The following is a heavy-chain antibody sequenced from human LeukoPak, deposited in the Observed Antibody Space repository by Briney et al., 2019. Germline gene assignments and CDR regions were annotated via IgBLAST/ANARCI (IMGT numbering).Heavy chain of an antibody. CDR3: AREGPGRFGAPGPNVYSIDY. J-gene: IGHJ4*02. CDR1: GGSISSSSYY. V-gene: IGHV4-61*01. Sequence: SETLSLTCTVSGGSISSSSYYWGWIRQPPGKRLEWIGCIYSSGSTNYNPSLKSRVTIPVATSKNQFSLKLTSVTAADTAVYYCAREGPGRFGAPGPNVYSIDYWGQGTLVTVSS. D-gene: IGHD3-10*01. CDR2: IYSSGST.